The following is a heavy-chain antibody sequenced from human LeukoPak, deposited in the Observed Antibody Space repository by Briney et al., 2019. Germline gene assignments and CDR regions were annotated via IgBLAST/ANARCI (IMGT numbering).Heavy chain of an antibody. CDR2: IIPILGIA. CDR3: ARSYCSGGSCYLRDAFDI. CDR1: GGTFSSYA. V-gene: IGHV1-69*04. D-gene: IGHD2-15*01. Sequence: SVKVSCKASGGTFSSYAISWVRQAPGQGLEWMGRIIPILGIANYAQKFQGRVTITADKSTSTAYLELSSLRSEDTAVYYCARSYCSGGSCYLRDAFDIWGQGTMVTVSS. J-gene: IGHJ3*02.